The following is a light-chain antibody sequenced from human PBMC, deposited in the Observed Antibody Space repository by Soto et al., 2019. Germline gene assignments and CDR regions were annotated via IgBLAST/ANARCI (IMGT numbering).Light chain of an antibody. CDR1: SSDVGGYKS. CDR2: DVS. J-gene: IGLJ1*01. CDR3: CSYAGSYSYV. Sequence: QSALTQPRSVSGSPGQSVTISCTGTSSDVGGYKSVSWYQQHPGKAPKFMIYDVSERPSGVPDRFSGSKSGHTASLTISGLQAEDEADYYCCSYAGSYSYVFGTGTKLTVL. V-gene: IGLV2-11*01.